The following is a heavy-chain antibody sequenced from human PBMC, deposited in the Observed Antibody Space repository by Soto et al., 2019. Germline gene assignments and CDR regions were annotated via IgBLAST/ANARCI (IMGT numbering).Heavy chain of an antibody. D-gene: IGHD5-12*01. Sequence: EVQLLESGGGLVQPGGSLRLSCAASGFTFSSYAMSWVRQAPGKGLEWVSAISGSGGSTYYADSVKGRFTISRDNSKNTLYLQMNSLRAEDTVVYYCAKDLLIVATIQHAFDIWGQGTMVTVSS. J-gene: IGHJ3*02. CDR2: ISGSGGST. CDR1: GFTFSSYA. CDR3: AKDLLIVATIQHAFDI. V-gene: IGHV3-23*01.